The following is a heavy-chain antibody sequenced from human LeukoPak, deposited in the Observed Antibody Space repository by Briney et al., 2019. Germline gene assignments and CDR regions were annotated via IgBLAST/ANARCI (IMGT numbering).Heavy chain of an antibody. CDR2: IWYDGSNK. CDR3: AREEYSSSSTFDY. Sequence: GRSLRLSCAASGLTFSSYGMHWVRQAPGKGLEWVAVIWYDGSNKYYADSVKGRFTISRDNSKITLYLQMNSLRAEDTAVYYCAREEYSSSSTFDYWGQGTLVTVSS. CDR1: GLTFSSYG. D-gene: IGHD6-6*01. V-gene: IGHV3-33*01. J-gene: IGHJ4*02.